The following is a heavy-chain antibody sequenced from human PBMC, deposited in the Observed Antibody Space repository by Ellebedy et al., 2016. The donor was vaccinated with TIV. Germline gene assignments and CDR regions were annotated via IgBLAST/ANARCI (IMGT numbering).Heavy chain of an antibody. Sequence: DSVKGRFTISRDNAKNLLYLQMNSLRVEDTAVYFCARDRYGDYSFDYWGQGTLVTVSS. V-gene: IGHV3-7*01. D-gene: IGHD4-17*01. CDR3: ARDRYGDYSFDY. J-gene: IGHJ4*02.